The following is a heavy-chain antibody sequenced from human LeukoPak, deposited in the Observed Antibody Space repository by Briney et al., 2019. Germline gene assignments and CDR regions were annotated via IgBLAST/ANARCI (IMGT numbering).Heavy chain of an antibody. Sequence: GGSLTLSCAASGFTFSSYAMSWVRQAPGKGLEWVSAISGSGENTNYADSVKGRFTMSRDNSRNMLYLQMNSLRTEDTALYYCAKDWDSSGYPDYWGQGTLVTVSS. J-gene: IGHJ4*02. CDR2: ISGSGENT. CDR3: AKDWDSSGYPDY. V-gene: IGHV3-23*01. D-gene: IGHD3-22*01. CDR1: GFTFSSYA.